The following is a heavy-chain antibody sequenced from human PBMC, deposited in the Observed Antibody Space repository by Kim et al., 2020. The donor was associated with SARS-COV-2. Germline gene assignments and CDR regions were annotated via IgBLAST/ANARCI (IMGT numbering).Heavy chain of an antibody. CDR3: ASQAQTNGDYGSYFDL. V-gene: IGHV4-4*02. D-gene: IGHD4-17*01. J-gene: IGHJ2*01. CDR1: GGSISSSNW. Sequence: SETLSLTCAVSGGSISSSNWWSWVRQPPGKGLEWIGEIYHSGSTNYNPSLKSRVTISVDKSKNQFSLKLSSVTAADTAVYYCASQAQTNGDYGSYFDLWGRGTLVTVSS. CDR2: IYHSGST.